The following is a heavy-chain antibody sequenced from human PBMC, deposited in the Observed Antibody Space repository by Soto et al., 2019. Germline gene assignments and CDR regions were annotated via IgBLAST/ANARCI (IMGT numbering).Heavy chain of an antibody. J-gene: IGHJ6*02. V-gene: IGHV3-48*02. CDR1: GFTLSSYS. CDR3: ARDNPRSSGWDV. Sequence: EVQLVESGGGLVQPGGSLRLSSEASGFTLSSYSMNWARQAPGQGLEWVSYSSSSSSTIYYADSVKGRFTISRDNDKNSLYLQMNSLRDEDTAVYYCARDNPRSSGWDVWGQGTTVTVSS. CDR2: SSSSSSTI.